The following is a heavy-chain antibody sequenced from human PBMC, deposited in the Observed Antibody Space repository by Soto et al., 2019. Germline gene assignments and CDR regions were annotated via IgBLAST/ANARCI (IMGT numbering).Heavy chain of an antibody. Sequence: TLSLTCTVSGGSISSYYWSWIRQPPGKGLEWIGYIYYSGSTNYNPSLKSRVTISVDTSKNQFSLKLSSVTAADTAVYYCARDLGWNDETLFDYWGQGTLVTVSS. V-gene: IGHV4-59*01. CDR1: GGSISSYY. D-gene: IGHD1-1*01. J-gene: IGHJ4*02. CDR2: IYYSGST. CDR3: ARDLGWNDETLFDY.